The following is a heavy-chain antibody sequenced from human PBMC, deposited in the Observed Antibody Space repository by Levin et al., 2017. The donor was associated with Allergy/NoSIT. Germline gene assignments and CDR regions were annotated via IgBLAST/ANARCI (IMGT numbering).Heavy chain of an antibody. CDR2: IYYSGET. J-gene: IGHJ4*02. V-gene: IGHV4-31*03. Sequence: LRLSCSVSGGSTRLGGYYWGWIRQHPVKGLEWLGYIYYSGETFYNPSVESRLVISHDTSENQFSLKLTSLTAADTAVYYCVRGKTGYVSPFDFWGPGTLVTGSS. CDR1: GGSTRLGGYY. D-gene: IGHD3-9*01. CDR3: VRGKTGYVSPFDF.